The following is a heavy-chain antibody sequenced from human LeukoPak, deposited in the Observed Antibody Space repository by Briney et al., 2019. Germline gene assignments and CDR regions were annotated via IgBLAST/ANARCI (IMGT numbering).Heavy chain of an antibody. CDR1: GFTFSSYT. J-gene: IGHJ4*02. Sequence: GGSLRLSCSASGFTFSSYTVHWVRQAPGKGLEYVSAISDNGGSTYYADSVKGRFTISRDNSKNTLYLQMSSLRAEDTAVYYCVKDIEYYYGSGSYLKAFDYWGQGTLVTVSS. CDR3: VKDIEYYYGSGSYLKAFDY. CDR2: ISDNGGST. D-gene: IGHD3-10*01. V-gene: IGHV3-64D*06.